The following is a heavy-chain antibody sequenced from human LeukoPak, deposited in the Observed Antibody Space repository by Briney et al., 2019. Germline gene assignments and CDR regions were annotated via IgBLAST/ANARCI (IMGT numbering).Heavy chain of an antibody. CDR3: ARGPGDYSNYFDY. V-gene: IGHV1-2*02. CDR1: GYIFTGYY. CDR2: INPNSGGT. J-gene: IGHJ4*02. Sequence: ASVKVSCKASGYIFTGYYMHWVRQAPGQGLEWMGWINPNSGGTNYAQKFQGRVTMTRDTSISTAYMELSRLRSDDTAVYYCARGPGDYSNYFDYWGQGTLVTVSS. D-gene: IGHD4-17*01.